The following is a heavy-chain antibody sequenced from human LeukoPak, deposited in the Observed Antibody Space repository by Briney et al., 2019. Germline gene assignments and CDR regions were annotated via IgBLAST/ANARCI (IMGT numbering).Heavy chain of an antibody. Sequence: SDTLSLTCAVSGYSISSSNYWVWIRQPPGKGLEWIGNIYHSGSTYYNPSLKSRVTISVDTSKNQFSLKVRSVTAADTAVYYCARDGEVLSSSWFWFDPWGQGTLVTVSS. CDR1: GYSISSSNY. V-gene: IGHV4-38-2*02. J-gene: IGHJ5*02. CDR2: IYHSGST. D-gene: IGHD6-13*01. CDR3: ARDGEVLSSSWFWFDP.